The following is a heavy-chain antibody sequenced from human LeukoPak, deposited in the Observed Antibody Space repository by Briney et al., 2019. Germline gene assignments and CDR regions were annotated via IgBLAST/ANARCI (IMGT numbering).Heavy chain of an antibody. Sequence: GGSLRLSCAASGFTFSSYSMNWVRQAPGKGLEWVSSISSSSSYIYYADSMKGRFTISRDNAKNSLYLQMNSLRAEDTAVYYCARWPGAYYFDYWGQGTLVTVSS. V-gene: IGHV3-21*01. D-gene: IGHD3-10*01. J-gene: IGHJ4*02. CDR1: GFTFSSYS. CDR2: ISSSSSYI. CDR3: ARWPGAYYFDY.